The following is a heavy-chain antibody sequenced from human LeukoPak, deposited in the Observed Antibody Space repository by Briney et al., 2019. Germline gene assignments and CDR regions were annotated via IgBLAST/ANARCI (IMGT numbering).Heavy chain of an antibody. V-gene: IGHV3-11*01. D-gene: IGHD3-10*01. J-gene: IGHJ4*02. CDR1: GFTFSDYC. CDR2: ISSSGSTI. CDR3: ARERITMVRGAHDY. Sequence: GGSLRLSCAASGFTFSDYCMSWIRQAPGKGLEWVSYISSSGSTIYYADSVKGRFTISRDNAKNSLYLQMNSLRAEDTAVYYCARERITMVRGAHDYWGQGTLVTVSS.